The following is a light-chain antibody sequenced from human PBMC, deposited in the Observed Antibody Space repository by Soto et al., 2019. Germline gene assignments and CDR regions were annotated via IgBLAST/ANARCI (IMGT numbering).Light chain of an antibody. Sequence: EIVLTQSPATLSLSPGESATLSCRATRSVSSYLAWYQQKPGQAPRLLIYDASSRATGIPARFSGSGSGTDFTLTISSLEPEDFAVYYCQQGGNWPLTFGQGTRLEIK. J-gene: IGKJ5*01. V-gene: IGKV3-11*01. CDR3: QQGGNWPLT. CDR1: RSVSSY. CDR2: DAS.